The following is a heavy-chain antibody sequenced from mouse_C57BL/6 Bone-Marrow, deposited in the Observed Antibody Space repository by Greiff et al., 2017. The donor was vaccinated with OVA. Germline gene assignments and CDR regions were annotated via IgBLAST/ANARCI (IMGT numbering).Heavy chain of an antibody. CDR3: TTSKRGY. D-gene: IGHD2-5*01. J-gene: IGHJ2*01. V-gene: IGHV1-15*01. Sequence: QVHVKQSGAELVRPGASVTLSCKASGYTFTDYEMHWVKQTPVHGLEWIGAIDPETGGTAYNQKFKGKAILTADKSSSTAYMELRSLTSEDSAVYYCTTSKRGYWGQGTTLTVSS. CDR2: IDPETGGT. CDR1: GYTFTDYE.